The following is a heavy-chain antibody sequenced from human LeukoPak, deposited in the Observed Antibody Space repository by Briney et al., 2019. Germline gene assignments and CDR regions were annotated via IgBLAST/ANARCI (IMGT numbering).Heavy chain of an antibody. Sequence: SETLSLTCTVYGGSMSPYHWGWIRQPPGKGLEWTGYIYYSGSTNYNPSLKSRVTISVDTSKNQFSLKLSSVTTADTAIYYCARAVSGRFDYWGQGTLVTVSS. CDR3: ARAVSGRFDY. CDR1: GGSMSPYH. D-gene: IGHD6-19*01. CDR2: IYYSGST. J-gene: IGHJ4*02. V-gene: IGHV4-59*08.